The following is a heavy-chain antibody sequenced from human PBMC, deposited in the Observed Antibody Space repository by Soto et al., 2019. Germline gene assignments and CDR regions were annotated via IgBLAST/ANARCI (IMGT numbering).Heavy chain of an antibody. CDR3: AKNRGVRSLWPDY. CDR1: GFTFSSYS. Sequence: GSLRLSCAASGFTFSSYSMNWVRQAPGKGLEWVSSISSSSSNIYYADSVKGRFTISRDNSKNTLYLQMNSLRAEDTAVYYCAKNRGVRSLWPDYWGQGTLVNVSS. D-gene: IGHD3-10*01. J-gene: IGHJ4*02. CDR2: ISSSSSNI. V-gene: IGHV3-21*04.